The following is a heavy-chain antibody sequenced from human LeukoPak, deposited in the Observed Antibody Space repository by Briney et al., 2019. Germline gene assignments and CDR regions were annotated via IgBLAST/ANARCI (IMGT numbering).Heavy chain of an antibody. Sequence: PGGSLRLSCAASGFTVSSNYMSWVRQAPGKGLEWVSVIYSGGSTYYADSVKGRFTISRDNSKNTLYLQMNSLRAEDTAVYYCARATRYYFDYWGQGTLDTVSS. J-gene: IGHJ4*02. CDR3: ARATRYYFDY. CDR1: GFTVSSNY. V-gene: IGHV3-53*01. CDR2: IYSGGST.